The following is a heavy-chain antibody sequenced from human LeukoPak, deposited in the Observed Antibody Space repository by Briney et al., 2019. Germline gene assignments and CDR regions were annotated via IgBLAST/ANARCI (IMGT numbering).Heavy chain of an antibody. V-gene: IGHV4-4*07. Sequence: SETLSLTCTVSGGSISSYYWSWIRQPAGKGLEWIGRIYTSGSTNYNPSLKSRVTMSVDTSKNQFSLKLSSVTAADTAVYYCAGNMYSSSSDWFDPWGQGTLVTVSS. J-gene: IGHJ5*02. CDR2: IYTSGST. CDR1: GGSISSYY. CDR3: AGNMYSSSSDWFDP. D-gene: IGHD6-6*01.